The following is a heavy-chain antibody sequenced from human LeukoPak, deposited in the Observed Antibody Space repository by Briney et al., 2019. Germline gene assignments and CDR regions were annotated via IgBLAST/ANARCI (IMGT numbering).Heavy chain of an antibody. V-gene: IGHV3-30*18. CDR1: GFTIRNYG. J-gene: IGHJ4*02. CDR3: AKGSGSLLWYGQLKTLDS. CDR2: GGSYE. Sequence: EGSLTLSCAASGFTIRNYGIHWVRHGPGRGLEWLAVGGSYENYADSVKGRFTISKDNSKNTVSLQMSRLRPEDTGLYYCAKGSGSLLWYGQLKTLDSWGQGTLVTVSS. D-gene: IGHD2-21*01.